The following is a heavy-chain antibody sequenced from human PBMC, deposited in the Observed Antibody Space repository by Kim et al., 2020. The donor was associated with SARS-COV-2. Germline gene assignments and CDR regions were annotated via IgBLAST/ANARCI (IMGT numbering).Heavy chain of an antibody. Sequence: GGSLRLSCAASGFSFTIYAMSWVRQAPGKGLEWVSVIYSGGSSTYYSDSVKGRFTISRDNSKTTLYLQMNSLRAEDTAVYYCARVNVGDLQYYYYGMDVWGQGTTVTVSS. D-gene: IGHD3-10*01. CDR2: IYSGGSST. CDR1: GFSFTIYA. CDR3: ARVNVGDLQYYYYGMDV. V-gene: IGHV3-23*03. J-gene: IGHJ6*02.